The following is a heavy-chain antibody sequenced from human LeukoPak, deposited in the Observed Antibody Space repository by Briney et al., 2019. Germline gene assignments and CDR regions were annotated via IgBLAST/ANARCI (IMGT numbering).Heavy chain of an antibody. J-gene: IGHJ5*02. CDR2: INTDTGNP. CDR1: GYTFTTYA. Sequence: ASVKVSCKASGYTFTTYAINWVRQAPGQGLEWMGWINTDTGNPTYAQDFTGRIVFFLDTSVSTAYLQISNLKAEDTAVYYCARAGIRLERQTEILNWFDPWGQGTLLTVSS. V-gene: IGHV7-4-1*02. D-gene: IGHD1-1*01. CDR3: ARAGIRLERQTEILNWFDP.